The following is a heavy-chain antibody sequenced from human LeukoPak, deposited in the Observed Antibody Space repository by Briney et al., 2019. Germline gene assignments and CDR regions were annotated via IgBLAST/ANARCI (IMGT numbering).Heavy chain of an antibody. CDR1: GDSIRSYY. V-gene: IGHV4-59*01. CDR3: VRDRAYGSGKNWFDP. Sequence: SETLSLTCTVSGDSIRSYYWGWIRQPPGKGLEWIGHIDDSGSANRHPSLRSRVTISVDTSKNQFSLKLSSVTAADTAVYFCVRDRAYGSGKNWFDPWGQGTQVTVSS. D-gene: IGHD3-10*01. J-gene: IGHJ5*02. CDR2: IDDSGSA.